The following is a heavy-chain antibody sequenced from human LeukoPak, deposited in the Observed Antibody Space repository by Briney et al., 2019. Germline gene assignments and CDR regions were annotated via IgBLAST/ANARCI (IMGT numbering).Heavy chain of an antibody. J-gene: IGHJ3*02. CDR3: ARQSIPDNAFDI. CDR1: GFTFSTYW. Sequence: GGSLRLSCAASGFTFSTYWMHWVRQAPGKGLVWVSRISPDGNNTPYAGSVKGRFTISRDNAKDTLYLQMNSLGAEDTAIYYCARQSIPDNAFDIWGQGTVVTVSS. CDR2: ISPDGNNT. D-gene: IGHD2-2*01. V-gene: IGHV3-74*01.